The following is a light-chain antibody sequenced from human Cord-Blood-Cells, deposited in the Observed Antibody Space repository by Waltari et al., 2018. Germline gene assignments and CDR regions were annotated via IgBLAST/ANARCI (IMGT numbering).Light chain of an antibody. CDR1: SGSVSTIYS. V-gene: IGLV8-61*01. Sequence: QTVVTQEQCFSVSPGGPAPPICGLTSGSVSTIYSPSWYHQTPGQAPRTIILSTNTRSSGVPDRFSGSILGNKAALTITGAQADDESDYYCVLYMGSGIWVFGGGTKLTVL. CDR2: STN. CDR3: VLYMGSGIWV. J-gene: IGLJ3*02.